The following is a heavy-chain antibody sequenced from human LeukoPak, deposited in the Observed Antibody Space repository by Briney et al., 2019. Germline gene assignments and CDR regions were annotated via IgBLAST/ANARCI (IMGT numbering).Heavy chain of an antibody. J-gene: IGHJ6*03. D-gene: IGHD6-19*01. CDR2: MNTNSGNT. Sequence: GASVKVSCKASGYTFTSYDINWVRQATGQGLEWMGWMNTNSGNTGYGQTFQGRVTMTRNSSISTAYMELSSLRSEDTAVYYCARAAPRGGSSGWYTLYYYYMDVWGKGTTVTVSS. CDR1: GYTFTSYD. CDR3: ARAAPRGGSSGWYTLYYYYMDV. V-gene: IGHV1-8*01.